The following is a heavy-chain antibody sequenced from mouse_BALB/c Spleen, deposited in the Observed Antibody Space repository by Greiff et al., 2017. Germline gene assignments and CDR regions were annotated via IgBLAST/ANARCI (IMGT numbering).Heavy chain of an antibody. CDR3: ARHGVTTVVPAVD. CDR1: GFAFSSYD. J-gene: IGHJ3*01. Sequence: EVMLVESGGGLVKPGGSLKLSCAASGFAFSSYDMSWVRQTPEKRLEWVAYISSGGGSTYYPDTVKGRFTISRDNAKNTLYLQMSSLKSEDTAMYYCARHGVTTVVPAVDWGQGTLVTVSA. D-gene: IGHD1-1*01. CDR2: ISSGGGST. V-gene: IGHV5-12-1*01.